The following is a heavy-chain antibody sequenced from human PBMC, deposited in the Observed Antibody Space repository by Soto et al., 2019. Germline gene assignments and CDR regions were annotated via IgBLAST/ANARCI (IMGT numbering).Heavy chain of an antibody. CDR2: IYPGDSDT. CDR1: GYSFPNYW. J-gene: IGHJ5*02. Sequence: LGESLKISCQGSGYSFPNYWIAWVRQMPGKGLEWMGIIYPGDSDTRYSPSFQGQVTISADKSISTAYLQWSSLKASDTAMYYCARSEFPWFDPWGQGTLVTVSS. CDR3: ARSEFPWFDP. V-gene: IGHV5-51*01.